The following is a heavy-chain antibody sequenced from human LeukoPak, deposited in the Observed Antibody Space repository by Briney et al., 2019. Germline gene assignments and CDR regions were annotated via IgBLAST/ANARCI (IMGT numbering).Heavy chain of an antibody. CDR3: AKDASGPYSSLFDP. CDR1: GFTFSSNS. Sequence: PGGSLRLSCAASGFTFSSNSMNWVRQAPGKGPEWVSYISSSSSTIYYADSVKGRFTISRDNAKNSLYLQMNSLGVEDTAVYYCAKDASGPYSSLFDPWGQGTLVIVSS. D-gene: IGHD6-19*01. V-gene: IGHV3-48*04. CDR2: ISSSSSTI. J-gene: IGHJ5*02.